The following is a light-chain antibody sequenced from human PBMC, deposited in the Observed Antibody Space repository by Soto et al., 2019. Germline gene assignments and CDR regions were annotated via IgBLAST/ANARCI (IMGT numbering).Light chain of an antibody. CDR1: SSDVGGYNY. CDR3: CSYAGSYTFGV. Sequence: QSALTQPRSVSGSPGQSVTISWTGTSSDVGGYNYVSWYQQHPGKAPKLMIYDVSKRPPGVPDRFSGSNSGNTASLTISGLQAEDEADYYCCSYAGSYTFGVFGTGTKVTVL. CDR2: DVS. V-gene: IGLV2-11*01. J-gene: IGLJ1*01.